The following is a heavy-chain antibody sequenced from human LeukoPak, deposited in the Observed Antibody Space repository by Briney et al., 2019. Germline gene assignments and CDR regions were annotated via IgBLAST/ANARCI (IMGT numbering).Heavy chain of an antibody. CDR3: ASEGGAMVRGVHKLVDY. J-gene: IGHJ4*02. V-gene: IGHV3-53*01. Sequence: GGSLRLSCAASGFTVSSNYMSWVRQAPGKGLEWVSVIYSGGSTYYADSVKGRFTISRDNSKNTLYLQMNSLRAEDTAVYYCASEGGAMVRGVHKLVDYWGQGTLVTVSS. CDR1: GFTVSSNY. CDR2: IYSGGST. D-gene: IGHD3-10*01.